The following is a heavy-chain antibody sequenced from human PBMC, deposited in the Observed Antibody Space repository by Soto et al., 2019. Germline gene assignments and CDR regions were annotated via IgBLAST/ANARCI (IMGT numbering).Heavy chain of an antibody. J-gene: IGHJ4*02. CDR2: VYWDDDK. D-gene: IGHD6-19*01. CDR1: GFSLTTSGVG. Sequence: QITLKESGPTLVKPTETLTLTCTFSGFSLTTSGVGVGWIRQPPGKALEWLPVVYWDDDKRYSPSLRSRLTITKDASKNQVVLTMTNMDPVDTATYYCAHRQAGYNSGWNEGYFDYWGQGTLVAVSS. V-gene: IGHV2-5*02. CDR3: AHRQAGYNSGWNEGYFDY.